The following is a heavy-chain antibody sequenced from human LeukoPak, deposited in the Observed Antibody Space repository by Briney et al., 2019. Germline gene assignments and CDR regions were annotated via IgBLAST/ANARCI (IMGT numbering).Heavy chain of an antibody. CDR3: TRGLQEKDIIRGFDF. V-gene: IGHV4-61*02. J-gene: IGHJ4*01. CDR1: GDSISRRSSY. CDR2: VYSTGTP. D-gene: IGHD3-10*01. Sequence: SQTLSLTCSVSGDSISRRSSYWTWIRQPAGRGLEWIGRVYSTGTPNYNPSLKSRLAMSVDTSKNQFSLTLNSVTAADTAVYFCTRGLQEKDIIRGFDFWGPGILVTVSS.